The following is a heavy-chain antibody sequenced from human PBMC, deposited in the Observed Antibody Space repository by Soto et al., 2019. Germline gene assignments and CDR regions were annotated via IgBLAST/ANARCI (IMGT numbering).Heavy chain of an antibody. Sequence: SETLSLTCTVSGASINSAAYYWSWIRQRPGEGLEWIGFISYSGNTYHSPSLKSRLVLSVDTSKNQFSLELDFVTAADTAVYHCARGPSTFWSSYRFAYFDSWGHGIPVTVSS. CDR2: ISYSGNT. V-gene: IGHV4-31*03. D-gene: IGHD3-3*01. J-gene: IGHJ4*01. CDR3: ARGPSTFWSSYRFAYFDS. CDR1: GASINSAAYY.